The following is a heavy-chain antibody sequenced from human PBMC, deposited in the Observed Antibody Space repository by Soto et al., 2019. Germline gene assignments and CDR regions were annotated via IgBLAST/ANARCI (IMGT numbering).Heavy chain of an antibody. Sequence: EVQLVESGGGLVKPGGSLRLSCAASGFTFSRYGMNWVRQAPGKGLELVSSISGLSSYIYYADSVKGRFTVSRDNAKNSLYVKMNSLRAEHTAVYYCARDPQQRLADSYYYGMDVWGQGTTVIVSS. CDR2: ISGLSSYI. V-gene: IGHV3-21*02. CDR3: ARDPQQRLADSYYYGMDV. CDR1: GFTFSRYG. J-gene: IGHJ6*02. D-gene: IGHD6-25*01.